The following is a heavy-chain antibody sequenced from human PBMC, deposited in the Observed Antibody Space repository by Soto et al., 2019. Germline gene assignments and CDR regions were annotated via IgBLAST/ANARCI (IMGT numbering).Heavy chain of an antibody. V-gene: IGHV1-18*01. Sequence: QVQLVQSGAEVKKPGASVKVSCKASGYTFTSYGISWVRQAPGQGLEWMGWISAYNGNTIYAQKLQGRGTMTTDTSTSTAYVALKSLRSDAAAVYFCARAAGDGTDYGDYWGQGTMGTVAA. CDR1: GYTFTSYG. CDR2: ISAYNGNT. J-gene: IGHJ4*02. D-gene: IGHD4-17*01. CDR3: ARAAGDGTDYGDY.